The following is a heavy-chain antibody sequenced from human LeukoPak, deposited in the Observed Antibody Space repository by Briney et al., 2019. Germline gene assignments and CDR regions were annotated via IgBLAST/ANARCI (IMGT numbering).Heavy chain of an antibody. CDR1: GGSFSGYY. CDR3: ARGPQATYYGGNDY. V-gene: IGHV4-34*01. D-gene: IGHD4-23*01. CDR2: INHSGST. Sequence: SETLSLTCAVYGGSFSGYYWSWIRQPPGKGLEWMGEINHSGSTDYNPSLKSGVTISVDTSKNPFSLKLSFVTAADTAVYYCARGPQATYYGGNDYWGQGTLVTVSS. J-gene: IGHJ4*02.